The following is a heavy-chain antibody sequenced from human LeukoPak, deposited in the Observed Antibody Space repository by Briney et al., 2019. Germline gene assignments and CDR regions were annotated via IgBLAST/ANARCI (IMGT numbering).Heavy chain of an antibody. J-gene: IGHJ6*02. CDR3: AKDGNGYLNYYYYGMDV. Sequence: PGGSLRLSCAASGFTFSSYAMSWVRQAPGKGLEWVSAISGSGGSTYYADSVKGRFTISRDNSKNTLYLQMNSLRAEDTAVYYCAKDGNGYLNYYYYGMDVWGQGTTVTVSS. D-gene: IGHD1-1*01. CDR2: ISGSGGST. V-gene: IGHV3-23*01. CDR1: GFTFSSYA.